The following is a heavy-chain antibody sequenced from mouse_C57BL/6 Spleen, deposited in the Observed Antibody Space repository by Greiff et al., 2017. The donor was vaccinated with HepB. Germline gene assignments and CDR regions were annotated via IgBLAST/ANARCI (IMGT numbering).Heavy chain of an antibody. CDR2: IDPSDSYT. D-gene: IGHD2-1*01. V-gene: IGHV1-69*01. CDR1: GYTFTSYW. Sequence: QVQLQQPGAELVMPGASVKLSCKASGYTFTSYWMHWVKQRPGQGLEWIGEIDPSDSYTNYNQKFKGKSTLTVDKSSSTAYMQLSSLTSEDSAVYYCARDYDYGNAWFAYWGQGTLVTVSA. J-gene: IGHJ3*01. CDR3: ARDYDYGNAWFAY.